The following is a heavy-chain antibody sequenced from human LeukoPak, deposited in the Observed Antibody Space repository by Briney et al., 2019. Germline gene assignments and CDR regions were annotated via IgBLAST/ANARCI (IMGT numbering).Heavy chain of an antibody. V-gene: IGHV4-39*02. CDR2: IYYSGST. J-gene: IGHJ4*02. D-gene: IGHD1-26*01. CDR3: AREGGLLSLDY. Sequence: SETLSLTCTVSGGSISSSSYYWGWIRQPPGKGLEWIGSIYYSGSTYYNPSLKSRVTMSVDTSKNQFSLKLSSVTAADTAVYYCAREGGLLSLDYWGQGTLVTVPS. CDR1: GGSISSSSYY.